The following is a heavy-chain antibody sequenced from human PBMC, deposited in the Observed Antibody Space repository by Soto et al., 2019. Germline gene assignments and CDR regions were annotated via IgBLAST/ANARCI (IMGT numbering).Heavy chain of an antibody. J-gene: IGHJ4*02. V-gene: IGHV4-59*04. CDR3: ARAYLRYFDWFDY. D-gene: IGHD3-9*01. Sequence: SETLSLTCTVSGGSISSYYWSWIRQRPGKGLEWIGYVYNTGVTYYNPSLKSRITMSVDTSKNQFSLKLSSVTAADTAVYYCARAYLRYFDWFDYWGQGSQVTVSS. CDR1: GGSISSYY. CDR2: VYNTGVT.